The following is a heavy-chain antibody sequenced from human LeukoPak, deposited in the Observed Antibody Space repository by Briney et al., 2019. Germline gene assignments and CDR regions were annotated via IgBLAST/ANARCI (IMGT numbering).Heavy chain of an antibody. Sequence: SGRSLRLSCAASGFTFDDYAMHWVRQAPGKGLEWVSGISWNGGSIGYADSVKGRFTISRDNAKNSLYLQMNSLRAEDMALYYCAKEGSSDWYDYWGQGTLVTVSS. CDR1: GFTFDDYA. J-gene: IGHJ4*02. CDR3: AKEGSSDWYDY. CDR2: ISWNGGSI. D-gene: IGHD6-19*01. V-gene: IGHV3-9*03.